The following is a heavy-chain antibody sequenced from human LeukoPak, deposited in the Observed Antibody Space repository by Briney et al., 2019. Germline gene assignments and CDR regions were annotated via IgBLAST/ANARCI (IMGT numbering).Heavy chain of an antibody. D-gene: IGHD6-6*01. CDR2: ISSSSSYI. J-gene: IGHJ1*01. CDR1: GFTFSSCS. V-gene: IGHV3-21*01. Sequence: GGSLRLSCAASGFTFSSCSMNWVRQAPGKGLEWVSSISSSSSYIYYADSVKGRFTISRDNAKNSLYLQMNSLRAEDTAVYYCARGPGSSSIFQHWGQGTLVTVSS. CDR3: ARGPGSSSIFQH.